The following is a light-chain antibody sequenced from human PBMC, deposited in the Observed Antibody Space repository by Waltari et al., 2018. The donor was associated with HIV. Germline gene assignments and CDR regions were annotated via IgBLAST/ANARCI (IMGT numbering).Light chain of an antibody. CDR1: QSASRMY. V-gene: IGKV3-20*01. Sequence: IVLTQSPGTLSLSPGERATLSCRASQSASRMYAAWYQQKPGQPPRLLIYGASGRATGIPDRFSGSGSGTDFTLTISRLEPEDFAVYYCQHFGSSPTFGQGTKVEIK. J-gene: IGKJ1*01. CDR2: GAS. CDR3: QHFGSSPT.